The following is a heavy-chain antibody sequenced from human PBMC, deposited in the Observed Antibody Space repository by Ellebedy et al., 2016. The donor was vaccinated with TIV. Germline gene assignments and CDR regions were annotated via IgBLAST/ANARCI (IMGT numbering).Heavy chain of an antibody. CDR1: GVSLSSDY. D-gene: IGHD6-19*01. CDR2: INHSGST. Sequence: MPSETLSLTCAVHGVSLSSDYRSWIPHSPQHGLEWLGEINHSGSTSYNPSLKSRVSISVDTPKKQFSLKLSSVTAADTAVYYCARAFQYSSGWAFDYWGQGTLVTVSS. V-gene: IGHV4-34*01. CDR3: ARAFQYSSGWAFDY. J-gene: IGHJ4*02.